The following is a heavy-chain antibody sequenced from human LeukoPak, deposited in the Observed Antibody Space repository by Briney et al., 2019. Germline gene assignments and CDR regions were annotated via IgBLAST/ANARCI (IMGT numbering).Heavy chain of an antibody. CDR2: INSDGSST. J-gene: IGHJ6*03. CDR1: GFTFSSYW. D-gene: IGHD2-8*01. CDR3: ARVLGDCTNGVCYPYYYYYMDV. Sequence: PGGSLRLSCAASGFTFSSYWMHWVRQAPGKGLVWVSRINSDGSSTSYADSVKGRFTISRDNAKNSLYLQMNSLRAEDTAVYYCARVLGDCTNGVCYPYYYYYMDVWGKGTTVTVSS. V-gene: IGHV3-74*01.